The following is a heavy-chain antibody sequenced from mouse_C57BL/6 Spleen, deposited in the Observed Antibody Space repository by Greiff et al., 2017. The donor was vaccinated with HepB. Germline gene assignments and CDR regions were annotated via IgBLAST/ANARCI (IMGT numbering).Heavy chain of an antibody. CDR1: GYAFSSYW. CDR3: ARWGLTGPFDY. CDR2: IYPGDGDT. V-gene: IGHV1-80*01. D-gene: IGHD4-1*01. Sequence: LVESGAELVKPGASVKISCKASGYAFSSYWMNWVKQRPGKGLEWIGQIYPGDGDTNYNGKFKGKATLTADKSSSTAYMQLSSLTSEDSAVYFCARWGLTGPFDYWGQGTTLTVSS. J-gene: IGHJ2*01.